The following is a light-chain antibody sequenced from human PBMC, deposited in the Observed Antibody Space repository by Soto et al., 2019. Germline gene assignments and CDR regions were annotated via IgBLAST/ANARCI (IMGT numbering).Light chain of an antibody. V-gene: IGKV1-33*01. CDR1: QAIRNY. CDR3: QQYDTLPPT. J-gene: IGKJ4*01. Sequence: DIQMTQSPSSLSAPVGDRVTITCQASQAIRNYLNWYQQRPGTAPKLLIYGGSTLETGVPSRFSGRGSAADFTLTISSLQPEDIATYYCQQYDTLPPTFGGGTKVEIK. CDR2: GGS.